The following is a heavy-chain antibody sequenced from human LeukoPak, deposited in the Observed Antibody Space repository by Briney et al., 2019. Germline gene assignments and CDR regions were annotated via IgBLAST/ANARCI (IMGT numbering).Heavy chain of an antibody. CDR2: ISQDGSEE. V-gene: IGHV3-7*01. CDR3: ARWKMELQRNAFDF. CDR1: GFTFRTYW. Sequence: GGSLRLSCAASGFTFRTYWMSWIRQAPGKEPEWVADISQDGSEEYYLQSVRGRFTVSRDNAQNAVFLQMTNLGADDTAVYYCARWKMELQRNAFDFWGQGTVVTVSS. J-gene: IGHJ3*01. D-gene: IGHD1-26*01.